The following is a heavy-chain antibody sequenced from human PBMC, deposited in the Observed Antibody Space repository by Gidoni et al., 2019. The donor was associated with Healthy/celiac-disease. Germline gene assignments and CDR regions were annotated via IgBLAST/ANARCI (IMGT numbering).Heavy chain of an antibody. J-gene: IGHJ4*02. Sequence: QVQLVESGGGVVQPGRSLSISCAASGITFGSYDMHWGRQAPGKGLGWVAVISYDGSNKYYADSVKGRFTISRDNSKNTLYLQMNSLRAEDTAVYYCARSATVTTSIFDYWGQGTLVTVSS. D-gene: IGHD4-17*01. CDR1: GITFGSYD. CDR2: ISYDGSNK. V-gene: IGHV3-30-3*01. CDR3: ARSATVTTSIFDY.